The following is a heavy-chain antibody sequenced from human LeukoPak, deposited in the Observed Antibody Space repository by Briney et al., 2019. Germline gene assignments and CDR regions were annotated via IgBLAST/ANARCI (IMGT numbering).Heavy chain of an antibody. J-gene: IGHJ2*01. CDR1: GGTFSSYA. CDR2: IIPILGIA. V-gene: IGHV1-69*04. CDR3: ARDNGRIAAAGTGWYFDL. D-gene: IGHD6-13*01. Sequence: ASVKVSCKASGGTFSSYAISWVRQAPGQGLEWMGRIIPILGIANYAQKFQGRVTITADKSTSTAYMELSSLRSEDTAVYYCARDNGRIAAAGTGWYFDLWGRGTLVTVSS.